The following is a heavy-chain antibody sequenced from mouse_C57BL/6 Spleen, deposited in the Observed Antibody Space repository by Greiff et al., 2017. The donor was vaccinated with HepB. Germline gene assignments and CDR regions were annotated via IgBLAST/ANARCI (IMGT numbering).Heavy chain of an antibody. D-gene: IGHD1-1*01. J-gene: IGHJ1*03. CDR3: ARGEVVATCDWYFDV. V-gene: IGHV1-72*01. Sequence: QVQLQQPGAELVKPGASVKLSCKASGYTFTSYWMHWVKQRPGRGLEWIGRIDPNSGGTKYNEKFKSKATLTVDKPSSTAYMQLSSLTSEDSAVYYCARGEVVATCDWYFDVWGTGTTVTVSS. CDR2: IDPNSGGT. CDR1: GYTFTSYW.